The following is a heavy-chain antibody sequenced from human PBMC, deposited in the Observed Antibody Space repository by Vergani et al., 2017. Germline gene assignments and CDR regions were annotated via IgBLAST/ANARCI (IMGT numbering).Heavy chain of an antibody. V-gene: IGHV1-69*11. CDR3: ARHAQLRYFDWLGEVNL. CDR1: GGTFSSYA. CDR2: IIPILGTA. J-gene: IGHJ4*02. Sequence: QVQLVQSGAEVKKPGSSVKVSCKASGGTFSSYAISWVRQAPGQGLEWMGRIIPILGTANYAQKFQGRVTITADESTSTAYMELSSLRSEDTSVYYCARHAQLRYFDWLGEVNLWGQGTLVTVSS. D-gene: IGHD3-9*01.